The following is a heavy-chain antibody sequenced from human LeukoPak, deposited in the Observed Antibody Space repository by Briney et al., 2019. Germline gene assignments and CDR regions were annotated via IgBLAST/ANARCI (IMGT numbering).Heavy chain of an antibody. CDR2: VYASGNT. Sequence: SETLSLTCTVPGGSISSYYWSWIRQSAGKRLEWIGRVYASGNTAYNPSLKSRVTMSLDTSKNQLSLQLSSVTAADTAVYFCARGMAAAYDYNWFDSWGQGILVTVSS. J-gene: IGHJ5*01. D-gene: IGHD5-12*01. CDR1: GGSISSYY. CDR3: ARGMAAAYDYNWFDS. V-gene: IGHV4-4*07.